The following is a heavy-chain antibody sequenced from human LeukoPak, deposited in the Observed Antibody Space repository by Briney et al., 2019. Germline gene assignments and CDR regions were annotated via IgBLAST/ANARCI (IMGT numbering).Heavy chain of an antibody. V-gene: IGHV1-2*02. Sequence: ASVKVSCKASGYTFTDYYVYWVRQAPGQGLEWMGWINPNSGGTNYAQKFQGTVTMTRDTSISAAYMQLSRLTSDDWAVYYCARLGSSLRGHYYFDYWGQGTLVTVSS. CDR3: ARLGSSLRGHYYFDY. J-gene: IGHJ4*02. CDR1: GYTFTDYY. D-gene: IGHD3-10*01. CDR2: INPNSGGT.